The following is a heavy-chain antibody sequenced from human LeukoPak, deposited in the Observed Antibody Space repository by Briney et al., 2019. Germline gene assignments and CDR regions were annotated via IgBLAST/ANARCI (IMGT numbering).Heavy chain of an antibody. J-gene: IGHJ6*02. D-gene: IGHD3-3*01. Sequence: SETLSLTCTVSGGSISSGGYYWSWIRQHPGKGLEWIGYIYYSGSTYYNPSLKSRVTISVDTSKNQFSLKLSSVTAADTAVYYCARDSTIFGTLYGMDVWGQGTTVTVSS. V-gene: IGHV4-31*03. CDR3: ARDSTIFGTLYGMDV. CDR1: GGSISSGGYY. CDR2: IYYSGST.